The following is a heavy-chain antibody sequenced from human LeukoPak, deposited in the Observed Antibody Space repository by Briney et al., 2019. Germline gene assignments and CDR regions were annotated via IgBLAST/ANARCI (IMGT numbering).Heavy chain of an antibody. Sequence: PGGSLRLSCAASGFTFSSYAMSWVRQAPGKGLEWVSAISGSGGSTYYADSVKGRFTISRDNSKNTLYLQMNSLRAEDTAVNYCAKLRQQLIDAFDIWGQGTMVTVSS. CDR3: AKLRQQLIDAFDI. CDR1: GFTFSSYA. CDR2: ISGSGGST. J-gene: IGHJ3*02. V-gene: IGHV3-23*01. D-gene: IGHD6-13*01.